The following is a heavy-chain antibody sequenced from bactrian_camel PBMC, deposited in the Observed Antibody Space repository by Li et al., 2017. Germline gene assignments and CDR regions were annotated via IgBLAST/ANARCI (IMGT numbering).Heavy chain of an antibody. Sequence: QLVESGGGLVQPGGSLRLSCAASGFTFTNYWMHWVRKGPGKGLEWVSSSSSGAFSLVYADSVKGRFTISRDNAKNTVYLLMNSLKPEDTAVYYCVKPNPDARGGFDHWGQGTQVTVS. CDR1: GFTFTNYW. J-gene: IGHJ4*01. CDR3: VKPNPDARGGFDH. D-gene: IGHD1*01. V-gene: IGHV3S25*01. CDR2: SSSGAFSL.